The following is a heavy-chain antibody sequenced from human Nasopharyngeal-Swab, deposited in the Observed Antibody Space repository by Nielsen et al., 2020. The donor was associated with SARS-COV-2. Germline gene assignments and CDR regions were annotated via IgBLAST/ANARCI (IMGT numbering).Heavy chain of an antibody. CDR3: ARGLSGIVPGPILGLGPFFTYYYMDV. CDR2: ISYSGST. V-gene: IGHV4-39*07. Sequence: SETLSLTCTVSGGSLSSSSYYWGWIRQPPGRGLEWIGSISYSGSTYYNPSLKSRVTISVDTSKNLFSLKLRSVTATDAAVYFCARGLSGIVPGPILGLGPFFTYYYMDVWGKGTTVTVSS. J-gene: IGHJ6*03. D-gene: IGHD2-2*01. CDR1: GGSLSSSSYY.